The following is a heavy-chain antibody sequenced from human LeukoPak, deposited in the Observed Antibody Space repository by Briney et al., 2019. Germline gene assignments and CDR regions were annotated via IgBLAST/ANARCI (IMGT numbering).Heavy chain of an antibody. CDR3: ARGRQPNSGLWFGESREWWFDP. V-gene: IGHV4-61*02. Sequence: SQTLSLTCTVSGGSISSGSYYWSWIRQPAGKGLEWIGRIYTSGSTNYNPSLKSRVTISVDTSKNQFSLKLSSVTAADTAVYYCARGRQPNSGLWFGESREWWFDPWGQGTLVTVSS. D-gene: IGHD3-10*01. CDR1: GGSISSGSYY. CDR2: IYTSGST. J-gene: IGHJ5*02.